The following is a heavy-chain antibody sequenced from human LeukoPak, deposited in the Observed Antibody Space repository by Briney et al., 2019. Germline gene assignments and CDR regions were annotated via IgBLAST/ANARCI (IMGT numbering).Heavy chain of an antibody. CDR1: GGSISSYY. J-gene: IGHJ3*02. CDR3: ARATYYYDSSGYYHAFDI. CDR2: IYYSGST. V-gene: IGHV4-59*01. D-gene: IGHD3-22*01. Sequence: SETLSLTCTVSGGSISSYYWSWIRQPPGKGLEWIGYIYYSGSTNYNPSLKSRVTISVDTSKNQFSLKLSSVTAADTAVYYCARATYYYDSSGYYHAFDIWGQGTMVTVSS.